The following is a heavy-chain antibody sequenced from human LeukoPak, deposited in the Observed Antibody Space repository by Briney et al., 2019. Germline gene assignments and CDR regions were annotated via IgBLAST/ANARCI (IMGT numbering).Heavy chain of an antibody. CDR2: ISGGGRST. Sequence: GGSLRLSCAASGFTFSRYAMSWVRQGPGKGLEWVSTISGGGRSTDYADSVKGQFTISRDNSKNTLYLQMNSLRAEDTAVYYCARERYFDYWGQGTLVTVSS. CDR1: GFTFSRYA. J-gene: IGHJ4*02. CDR3: ARERYFDY. V-gene: IGHV3-23*01.